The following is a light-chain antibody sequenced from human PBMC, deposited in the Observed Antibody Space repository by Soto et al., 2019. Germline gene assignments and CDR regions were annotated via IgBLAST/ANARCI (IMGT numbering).Light chain of an antibody. V-gene: IGKV2-28*01. Sequence: DIVMTQSPLSLPVTPGEPASISCRSSQSLLHSNGYNYLDWYLQKPGQSPQLLIYLGSNRASGVPDRFSGSGSGTDFTLKISRVEAEDVGVYYCMQALQTPFFGPGTKVDIE. CDR3: MQALQTPF. J-gene: IGKJ3*01. CDR1: QSLLHSNGYNY. CDR2: LGS.